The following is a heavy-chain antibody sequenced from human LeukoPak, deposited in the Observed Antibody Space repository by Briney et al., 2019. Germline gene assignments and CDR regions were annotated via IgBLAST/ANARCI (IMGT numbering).Heavy chain of an antibody. D-gene: IGHD1-14*01. CDR2: IDTCNKPT. Sequence: PGGSLRLSCAASGFTFTDYYMTWIRRAPGKGLEWVSYIDTCNKPTYYADSVRGRFTISSDNPKDSLYLQLHSLRVDDTAVYYCARGTILVFPLHMLVWGEGTPGSVSP. CDR3: ARGTILVFPLHMLV. V-gene: IGHV3-11*01. J-gene: IGHJ6*01. CDR1: GFTFTDYY.